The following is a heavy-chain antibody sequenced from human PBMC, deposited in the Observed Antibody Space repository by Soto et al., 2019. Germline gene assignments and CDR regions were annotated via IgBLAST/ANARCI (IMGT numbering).Heavy chain of an antibody. CDR1: GGSFSGYY. CDR2: INHSGST. CDR3: ARIPYYDILTGPPPRYYYYGMDV. Sequence: PSETLSLTCAVYGGSFSGYYWSWIRQPPGKGLEWIGEINHSGSTNYNPSLKSRVTISVDTSKNQFSLKLSSVTAADTAVYYCARIPYYDILTGPPPRYYYYGMDVWGQGTTVTVSS. V-gene: IGHV4-34*01. J-gene: IGHJ6*02. D-gene: IGHD3-9*01.